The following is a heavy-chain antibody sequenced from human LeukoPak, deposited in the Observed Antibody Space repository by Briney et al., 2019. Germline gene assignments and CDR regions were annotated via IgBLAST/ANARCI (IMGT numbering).Heavy chain of an antibody. CDR3: VKAFYYDSSGKYYFDS. CDR1: GFTFSSYS. V-gene: IGHV3-23*01. J-gene: IGHJ4*02. D-gene: IGHD3-22*01. CDR2: ISDNGGNT. Sequence: GGSLRLSCAASGFTFSSYSMNWVRQAPGKGLEWVSAISDNGGNTYYADSVRGRFTISRDNSKNTLYLQMNSLRAEDTAVYYCVKAFYYDSSGKYYFDSWGQGTLVTVSS.